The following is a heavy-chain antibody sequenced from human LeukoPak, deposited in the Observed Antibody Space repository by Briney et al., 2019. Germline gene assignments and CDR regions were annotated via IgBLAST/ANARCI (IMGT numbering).Heavy chain of an antibody. CDR3: ARGAILAVVYNWFDP. CDR1: GGSFSGYY. J-gene: IGHJ5*02. CDR2: INHSGST. Sequence: SETLSLTCAVYGGSFSGYYWSWIRQPPGKGLEWIGEINHSGSTNYNPSLKSRVTISVDTSKNQFSLKLSSVTAADTAVYYCARGAILAVVYNWFDPWGQGTLVTVSS. D-gene: IGHD3-3*02. V-gene: IGHV4-34*01.